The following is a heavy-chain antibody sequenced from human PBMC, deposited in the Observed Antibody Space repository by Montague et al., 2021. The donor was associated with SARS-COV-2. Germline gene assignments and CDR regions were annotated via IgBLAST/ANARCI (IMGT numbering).Heavy chain of an antibody. CDR3: AREAYYYDSSGYYGGGYYYHYGMDV. V-gene: IGHV4-39*02. Sequence: SETLSLTCTVSGGSISSSSYYWGWIRQPPGKGLEWIGSIYYSGSTYYNPSLKSRVTISVDTSKNQFSLKLSSVTAADTAVYYCAREAYYYDSSGYYGGGYYYHYGMDVWGQGTTVTVSS. CDR1: GGSISSSSYY. J-gene: IGHJ6*02. CDR2: IYYSGST. D-gene: IGHD3-22*01.